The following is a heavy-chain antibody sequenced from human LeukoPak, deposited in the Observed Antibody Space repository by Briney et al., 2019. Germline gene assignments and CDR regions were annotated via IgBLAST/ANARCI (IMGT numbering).Heavy chain of an antibody. V-gene: IGHV3-7*01. J-gene: IGHJ6*03. CDR3: ARERPYYYYYMDV. D-gene: IGHD6-25*01. Sequence: GGSLRLSCAASGFTLSTYWMSWVRQAPGKGLEWVANIKQDGSEKYYVDSVKGRFTISRDNAKNSLYLQMNSLRAEDTAVYYCARERPYYYYYMDVWGKGTTVTISS. CDR2: IKQDGSEK. CDR1: GFTLSTYW.